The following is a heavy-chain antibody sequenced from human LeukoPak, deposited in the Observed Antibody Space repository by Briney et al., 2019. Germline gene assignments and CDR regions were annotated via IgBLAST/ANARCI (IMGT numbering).Heavy chain of an antibody. CDR1: GYSISSGYY. CDR2: IYHSGST. CDR3: AGTYYYGSGLDY. Sequence: PSETLSLTCTVSGYSISSGYYWGWIRQPPGKGMEWIGSIYHSGSTYYNPSLKSRVTISVDTSKNQFSLKLSSVTAAATAVYYCAGTYYYGSGLDYWGQGTLATVSS. J-gene: IGHJ4*02. D-gene: IGHD3-10*01. V-gene: IGHV4-38-2*02.